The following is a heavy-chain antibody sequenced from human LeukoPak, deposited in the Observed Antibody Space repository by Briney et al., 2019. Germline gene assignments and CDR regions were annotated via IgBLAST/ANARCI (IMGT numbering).Heavy chain of an antibody. CDR2: IYYSGST. CDR1: GGSISSYY. CDR3: ARVLDCSSTSCYWFVP. D-gene: IGHD2-2*01. J-gene: IGHJ5*02. Sequence: SETLSLTCTVSGGSISSYYWSWIRQPPGKELEWSGYIYYSGSTNYNPSLKSRVTISVDRSKNQFSLKLSSVTAADTAVYYCARVLDCSSTSCYWFVPWGQGTLVTVSS. V-gene: IGHV4-59*01.